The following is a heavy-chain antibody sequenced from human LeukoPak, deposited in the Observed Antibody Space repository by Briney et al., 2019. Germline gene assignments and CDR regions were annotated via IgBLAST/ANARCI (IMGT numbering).Heavy chain of an antibody. CDR3: VREASGGTKGVSGTFDI. CDR2: IKRDASEK. Sequence: GGSLRLSCAASGFTFRSYAMSWVRQAPGKGLEWVASIKRDASEKYYVDSVKGRFTISRDNAKNSLYLQMNSLRAEDTAVYNCVREASGGTKGVSGTFDIWGQGTMVTVSS. V-gene: IGHV3-7*01. D-gene: IGHD6-13*01. J-gene: IGHJ3*02. CDR1: GFTFRSYA.